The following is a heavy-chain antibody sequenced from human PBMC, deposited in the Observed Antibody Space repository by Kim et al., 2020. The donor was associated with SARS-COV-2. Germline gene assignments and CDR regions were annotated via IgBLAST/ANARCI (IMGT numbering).Heavy chain of an antibody. D-gene: IGHD3-10*01. CDR3: ARGRVRGEINYYYYGMDV. CDR2: ISYDGSNK. CDR1: GFTFSSYA. Sequence: GGSLRLSCAASGFTFSSYAMHWVRQAPGKGLEWVAVISYDGSNKYYADSVKGRFTISRDNSKNTLYLQMNSLRAEDTAVYYCARGRVRGEINYYYYGMDVWGQGTTVTVSS. J-gene: IGHJ6*02. V-gene: IGHV3-30*04.